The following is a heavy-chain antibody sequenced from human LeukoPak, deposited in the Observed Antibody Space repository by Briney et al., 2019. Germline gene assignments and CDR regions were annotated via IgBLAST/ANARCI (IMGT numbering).Heavy chain of an antibody. Sequence: SQTLSLTCTVSGGSISIGDYDWSWIRQPPGRGLEWFGFIYYSGSTYYHPTLKSRVTISVDTSKTQFSLKLSSVTAADTAVYYCTRVDADTKGLDYWGQGTLVTVSS. CDR3: TRVDADTKGLDY. V-gene: IGHV4-30-4*01. J-gene: IGHJ4*02. D-gene: IGHD3-22*01. CDR2: IYYSGST. CDR1: GGSISIGDYD.